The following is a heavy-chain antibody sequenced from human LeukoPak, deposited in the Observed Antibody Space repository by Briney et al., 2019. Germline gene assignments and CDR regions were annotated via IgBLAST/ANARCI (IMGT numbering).Heavy chain of an antibody. CDR2: ISSSGSTI. D-gene: IGHD5-24*01. Sequence: GGSLRLSYAASGFTFSSYAMSWVRQAPGKGLEWVSYISSSGSTIYYADSVKGRFTISRDNAKNSLYLQMNSLRAEDTAVYYCARDGSGGDGYNFFDYWGQGTLVTVSS. CDR3: ARDGSGGDGYNFFDY. CDR1: GFTFSSYA. J-gene: IGHJ4*02. V-gene: IGHV3-48*04.